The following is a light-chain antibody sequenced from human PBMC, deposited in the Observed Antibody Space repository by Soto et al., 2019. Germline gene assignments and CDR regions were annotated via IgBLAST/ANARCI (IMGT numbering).Light chain of an antibody. CDR2: AAS. J-gene: IGKJ5*01. Sequence: DIQMTQSPSSLSASVGDRVTITCRASQGIRNFLAWCQQKPGKVPKLLISAASTLESGVPSRFSGSGSGTDFTLNITSLQPEDVATYYCQKYSSVITFGQGTRLEIK. CDR1: QGIRNF. CDR3: QKYSSVIT. V-gene: IGKV1-27*01.